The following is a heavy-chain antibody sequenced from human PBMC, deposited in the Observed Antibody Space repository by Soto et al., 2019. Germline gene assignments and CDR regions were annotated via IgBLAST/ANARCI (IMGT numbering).Heavy chain of an antibody. CDR1: GYTFTSYG. Sequence: ASVKVSCKASGYTFTSYGVSWVRQAPGQGLEWMGWISAFNGQTNYIQKVQGRVTLTTEASTSTAYMELRSLRSDDTAVYYCARGGDYYYGSDVWGQGTTVTVSS. CDR3: ARGGDYYYGSDV. CDR2: ISAFNGQT. J-gene: IGHJ6*02. V-gene: IGHV1-18*01. D-gene: IGHD3-16*01.